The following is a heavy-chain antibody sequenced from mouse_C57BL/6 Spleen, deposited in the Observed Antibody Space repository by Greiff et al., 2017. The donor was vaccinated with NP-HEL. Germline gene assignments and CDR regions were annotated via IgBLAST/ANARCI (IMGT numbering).Heavy chain of an antibody. D-gene: IGHD1-1*01. J-gene: IGHJ4*01. CDR1: GFTFSDYY. CDR2: INYDGSST. CDR3: AREYGPYAMDY. Sequence: DVMLVESEGGLVQPGRSMKLSCTASGFTFSDYYMAWVRQVPEKGLEWVANINYDGSSTYYLDSLKSRFIISRDNAKNILYLQMSSLKSEDTATYYCAREYGPYAMDYWGQGTSVTVSS. V-gene: IGHV5-16*01.